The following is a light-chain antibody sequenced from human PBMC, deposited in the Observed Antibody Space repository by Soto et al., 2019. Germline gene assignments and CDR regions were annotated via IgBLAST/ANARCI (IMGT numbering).Light chain of an antibody. CDR2: EVS. J-gene: IGLJ1*01. CDR3: SSYGGSLYV. Sequence: SALTQPPSASGSPGQSVTISCTGTSSDVGGYNYVSWYQQHPGKAPKLMIYEVSKRPSGVPDRFSGSKSGNTASLTVSGLQAEDEADYYCSSYGGSLYVFGTGTKVTV. CDR1: SSDVGGYNY. V-gene: IGLV2-8*01.